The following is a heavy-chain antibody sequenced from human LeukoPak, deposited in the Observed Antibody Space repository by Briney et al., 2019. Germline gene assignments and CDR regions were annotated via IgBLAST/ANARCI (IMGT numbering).Heavy chain of an antibody. CDR2: MNPNSSNT. Sequence: ASVKVSCKASGYTFTSYDINWVRQATGQGLEWMGWMNPNSSNTGYAQKFQGRVTITRNTSISTAYMELSSLRSEDTAVYYCARANYDFWSGYGNWFDPWGQGTLVTVSS. CDR3: ARANYDFWSGYGNWFDP. J-gene: IGHJ5*02. D-gene: IGHD3-3*01. V-gene: IGHV1-8*03. CDR1: GYTFTSYD.